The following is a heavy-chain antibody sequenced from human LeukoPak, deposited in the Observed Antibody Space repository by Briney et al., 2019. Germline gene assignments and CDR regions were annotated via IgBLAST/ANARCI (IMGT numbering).Heavy chain of an antibody. V-gene: IGHV4-34*01. CDR3: ARNPELDH. Sequence: KPSETLSLTCAVYGGSFSGYYWSWIRQPPGKGLEWIGEINHSGSTNYNPSLKSRVTISVDTSKNQFSLQLNSVTPEDTAVYYCARNPELDHWGQGTLVTVSS. CDR1: GGSFSGYY. CDR2: INHSGST. J-gene: IGHJ4*02.